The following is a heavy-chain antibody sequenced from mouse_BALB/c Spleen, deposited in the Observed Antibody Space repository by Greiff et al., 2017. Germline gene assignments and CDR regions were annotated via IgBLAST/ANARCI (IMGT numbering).Heavy chain of an antibody. J-gene: IGHJ3*01. CDR2: IYPGDGDT. D-gene: IGHD2-10*01. V-gene: IGHV1-80*01. CDR3: ARSVSYYGNYVGFAY. CDR1: GYAFSSYW. Sequence: VQLQQSGAELVRPGSSVKISCKASGYAFSSYWMNWVKQRPGQGLEWIGQIYPGDGDTNYNGKFKGKATLTADKSSSTAYMQLSSLTSEDSAVYFCARSVSYYGNYVGFAYWGQGTLVTVSA.